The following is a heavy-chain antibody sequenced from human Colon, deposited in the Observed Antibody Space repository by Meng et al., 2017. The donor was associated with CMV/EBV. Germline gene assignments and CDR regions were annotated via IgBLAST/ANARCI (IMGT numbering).Heavy chain of an antibody. Sequence: SETLSLTCSVSGYYITTGYFWGWIRQPPGKGLEWIGTIYQTGSTYYKPSLKSRVTISVDTSTNQFSLKMTSVTATDTAVYYCARAFRGGYRSRDSFDLWGEGTVVTVSS. J-gene: IGHJ3*01. CDR3: ARAFRGGYRSRDSFDL. D-gene: IGHD1-26*01. V-gene: IGHV4-38-2*02. CDR2: IYQTGST. CDR1: GYYITTGYF.